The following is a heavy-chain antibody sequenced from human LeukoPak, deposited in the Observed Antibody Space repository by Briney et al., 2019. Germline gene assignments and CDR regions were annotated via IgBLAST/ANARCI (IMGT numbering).Heavy chain of an antibody. CDR3: AKDRDSSELDY. CDR2: ISGSGSTT. CDR1: GFTFSSYA. Sequence: GGSLRFSCAASGFTFSSYAMNWVRQAPGEGLEWVSVISGSGSTTYYADSVKGRFTISRDNSKNTLYLQMNSLRAEDTAVYYCAKDRDSSELDYWGQGTLVTVSS. D-gene: IGHD6-19*01. V-gene: IGHV3-23*01. J-gene: IGHJ4*02.